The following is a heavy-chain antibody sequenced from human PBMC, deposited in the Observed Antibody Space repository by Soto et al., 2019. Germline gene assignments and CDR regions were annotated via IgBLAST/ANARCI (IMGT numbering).Heavy chain of an antibody. CDR1: GGSISCSNYY. Sequence: PSETLSLTCSVSGGSISCSNYYWAWIRQPPGKGLEWIGSIYYIGNTYYNPSLKSRVTMSVDTSKNQFSLKVTSVTAADTAIYYCAREDRTNGYNYDYWGQGTLVTVSS. D-gene: IGHD1-1*01. CDR3: AREDRTNGYNYDY. J-gene: IGHJ4*02. CDR2: IYYIGNT. V-gene: IGHV4-39*01.